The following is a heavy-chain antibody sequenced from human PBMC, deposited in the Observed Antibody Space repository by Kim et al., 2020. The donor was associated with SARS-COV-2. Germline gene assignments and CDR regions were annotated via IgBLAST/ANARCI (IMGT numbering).Heavy chain of an antibody. D-gene: IGHD1-26*01. J-gene: IGHJ4*02. CDR1: GYSFTSYY. CDR3: ANEPLVGATSFDS. Sequence: ASVKVSCKASGYSFTSYYMNWVRQAPGQGLEWMGIINPRSDTTTYAQRFQGRLTMTTDTSTSTVYLEVSDLRSEDTAVYYCANEPLVGATSFDSWGQGTL. V-gene: IGHV1-46*01. CDR2: INPRSDTT.